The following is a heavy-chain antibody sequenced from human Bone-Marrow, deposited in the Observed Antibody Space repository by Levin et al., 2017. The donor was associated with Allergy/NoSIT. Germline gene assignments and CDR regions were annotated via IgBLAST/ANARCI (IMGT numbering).Heavy chain of an antibody. J-gene: IGHJ1*01. Sequence: GSLRLSCTVSGGSISRSTYYWGWIRQPPGKGLEWIGSIYYSGNTYYNPSLKSRVTFSVDTSKNQFSLKLSSVTAADTAVYYCARTSTYCSGGSCYFQYWGQGTLVTVSS. V-gene: IGHV4-39*01. CDR2: IYYSGNT. CDR1: GGSISRSTYY. D-gene: IGHD2-15*01. CDR3: ARTSTYCSGGSCYFQY.